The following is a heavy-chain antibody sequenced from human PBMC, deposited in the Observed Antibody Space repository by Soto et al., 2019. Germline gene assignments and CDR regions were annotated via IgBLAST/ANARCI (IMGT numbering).Heavy chain of an antibody. CDR3: ARLKGQATVERYHSWFDP. CDR1: GFTFDDYG. CDR2: INWNGGST. J-gene: IGHJ5*02. Sequence: AGGSLRLSCAASGFTFDDYGMSWVRQAPGKGLEWVSGINWNGGSTGYADSVKGRFTISRDNAKNSLYLQMNSVRAEDTALYHFARLKGQATVERYHSWFDPWGQGTLVTVSS. D-gene: IGHD1-26*01. V-gene: IGHV3-20*01.